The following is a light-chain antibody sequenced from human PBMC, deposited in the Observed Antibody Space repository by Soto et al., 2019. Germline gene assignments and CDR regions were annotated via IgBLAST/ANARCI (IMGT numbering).Light chain of an antibody. CDR1: SSNIGSNT. V-gene: IGLV1-44*01. J-gene: IGLJ2*01. Sequence: QSVLTQPPSASGTPGQRVTISCSGSSSNIGSNTVNWYQQLPGTAPKLLIYSNIQRLSGVPDRFSGSKSGTSGSLAISGLQSEDEADSYCAAWDDSLNGPVFGGGTKVTVL. CDR2: SNI. CDR3: AAWDDSLNGPV.